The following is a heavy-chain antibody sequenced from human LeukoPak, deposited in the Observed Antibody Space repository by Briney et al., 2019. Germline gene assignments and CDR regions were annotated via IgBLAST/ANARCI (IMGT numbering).Heavy chain of an antibody. D-gene: IGHD6-6*01. CDR1: GITLSSYA. CDR2: ISSSGGTT. Sequence: GGSLRLSCAVSGITLSSYAMNWVRQAPGKGLEWVSGISSSGGTTYYADSVKGRFSISRDNSKNTLYLQMNSLRAEDTAIFYCAKGRYGSSSRPLFDYWGQGTLVTVSS. CDR3: AKGRYGSSSRPLFDY. V-gene: IGHV3-23*01. J-gene: IGHJ4*02.